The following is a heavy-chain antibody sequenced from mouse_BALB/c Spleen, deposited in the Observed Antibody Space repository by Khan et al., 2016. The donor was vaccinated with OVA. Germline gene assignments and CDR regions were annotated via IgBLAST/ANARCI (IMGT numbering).Heavy chain of an antibody. CDR2: IYPGDGDT. Sequence: QVQLQQSGAELARPGASVKLSCKASGYIFSSYWMQWVKQRPGQGLEWIGAIYPGDGDTRYTQKFKDKATLTADNSSSTAYMQLSSLASEDSAVLYCTRASRRNDMDYWGRGTSVTVS. V-gene: IGHV1-87*01. J-gene: IGHJ4*01. CDR1: GYIFSSYW. CDR3: TRASRRNDMDY. D-gene: IGHD1-1*01.